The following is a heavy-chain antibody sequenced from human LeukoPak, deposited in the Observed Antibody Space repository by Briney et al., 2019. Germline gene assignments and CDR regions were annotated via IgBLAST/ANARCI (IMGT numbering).Heavy chain of an antibody. J-gene: IGHJ4*02. D-gene: IGHD5-24*01. CDR3: ARDRGMATENSGFDY. CDR2: IIPIFGTA. CDR1: GGTFSSYA. Sequence: AASVKDSCKASGGTFSSYAISWVGQAPGQRREGMGGIIPIFGTANYAQKFQGRVTITTAESTSPASMELSSLRSEDTALYYGARDRGMATENSGFDYWGQGTLVTVSS. V-gene: IGHV1-69*05.